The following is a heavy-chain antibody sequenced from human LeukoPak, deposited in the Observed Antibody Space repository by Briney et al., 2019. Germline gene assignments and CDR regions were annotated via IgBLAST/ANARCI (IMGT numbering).Heavy chain of an antibody. Sequence: SQTLSLTCTVSGGSISSGSYYWGWIRQPPGKGLEWIGRIYYSGSTYYNPSLKSRVSISVDTSKNQFSLKLSSVTAADTAVYYCAVSICGGDCYYAFDIWGQGTMVTVSS. V-gene: IGHV4-39*01. CDR2: IYYSGST. CDR1: GGSISSGSYY. D-gene: IGHD2-21*01. J-gene: IGHJ3*02. CDR3: AVSICGGDCYYAFDI.